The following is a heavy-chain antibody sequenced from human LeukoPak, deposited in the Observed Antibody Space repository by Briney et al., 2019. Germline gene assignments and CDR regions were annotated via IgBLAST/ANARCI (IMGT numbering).Heavy chain of an antibody. J-gene: IGHJ5*02. CDR2: IRFDGSNK. D-gene: IGHD5-12*01. V-gene: IGHV3-30*02. Sequence: GGSLRLSCAASGCTFSTYGMHWVRQAPGKGLEWVAFIRFDGSNKYYADSVKGRFTISRDNSKSTLYLQMNSLRPEDTAVYYCAKDTHSGYYNPWGQGTLVTVSS. CDR3: AKDTHSGYYNP. CDR1: GCTFSTYG.